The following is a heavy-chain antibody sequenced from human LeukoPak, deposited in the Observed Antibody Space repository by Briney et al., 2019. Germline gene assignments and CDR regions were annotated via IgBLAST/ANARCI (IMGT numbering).Heavy chain of an antibody. D-gene: IGHD6-19*01. J-gene: IGHJ4*02. CDR1: GLTVSSNY. CDR2: IYIGGST. CDR3: ARDSGWAKYDY. V-gene: IGHV3-53*01. Sequence: PGGSLILSCAASGLTVSSNYMSWVRQAPGKGLEWVSVIYIGGSTYYADSVKGRFTISRDNSKNTLYLQMSSLRVEDTAMYYCARDSGWAKYDYWGQGTLVTVSS.